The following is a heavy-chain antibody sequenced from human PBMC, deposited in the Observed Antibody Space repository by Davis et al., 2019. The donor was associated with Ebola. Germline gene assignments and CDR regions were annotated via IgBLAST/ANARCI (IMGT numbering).Heavy chain of an antibody. CDR2: IWYDGSNK. CDR1: GFTFSSYG. Sequence: GESLKISCAASGFTFSSYGMHWVRQAPGKGLEWVAVIWYDGSNKYYADSVKGRFTISRENAKNSLYLQMNSLRAGDTAVYYCAKDGPNWELLYYFDYWGQGTLVTVSS. D-gene: IGHD1-26*01. V-gene: IGHV3-33*06. CDR3: AKDGPNWELLYYFDY. J-gene: IGHJ4*02.